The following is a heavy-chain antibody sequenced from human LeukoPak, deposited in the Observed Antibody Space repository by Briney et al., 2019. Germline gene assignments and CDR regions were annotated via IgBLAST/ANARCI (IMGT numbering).Heavy chain of an antibody. CDR3: ATSSWYRLAY. V-gene: IGHV3-72*01. D-gene: IGHD6-13*01. CDR1: GFTFSDSF. J-gene: IGHJ4*02. CDR2: SRNKANSYTA. Sequence: GGSLRLSCAASGFTFSDSFMTWVRQAPGKGLEWVGRSRNKANSYTAEYAASVKDRFTISRKESKNSLYLQISSLETEDAAVYYCATSSWYRLAYWGQGSLVTVSS.